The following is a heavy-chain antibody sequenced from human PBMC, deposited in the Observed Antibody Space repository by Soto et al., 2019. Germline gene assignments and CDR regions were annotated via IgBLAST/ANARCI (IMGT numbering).Heavy chain of an antibody. CDR3: ARGGVTGSNWFDP. CDR1: GGSFSGYY. Sequence: TLSLTCAVYGGSFSGYYWSWIRQSPGKGLEWIGEINHSGSTNYNPSLKSRVTISVNTFKNQYSLKLSSVTAAVTAVYYCARGGVTGSNWFDPWGQGTLVTVSS. D-gene: IGHD3-16*01. J-gene: IGHJ5*02. V-gene: IGHV4-34*01. CDR2: INHSGST.